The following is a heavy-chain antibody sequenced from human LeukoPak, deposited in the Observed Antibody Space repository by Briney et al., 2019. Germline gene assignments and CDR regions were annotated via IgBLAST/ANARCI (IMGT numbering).Heavy chain of an antibody. Sequence: GGSLRLSCAASGFTFSNYSMHWVRQAPGKGLEWVSSISSSSSYIYYADSVKGRFTISRDNAKNSLYLQMNSLRAEDTAAYYCARAVSSGYDFAYYYYYGMDVWGKGTTVTVSS. CDR2: ISSSSSYI. D-gene: IGHD5-12*01. J-gene: IGHJ6*04. CDR1: GFTFSNYS. V-gene: IGHV3-21*01. CDR3: ARAVSSGYDFAYYYYYGMDV.